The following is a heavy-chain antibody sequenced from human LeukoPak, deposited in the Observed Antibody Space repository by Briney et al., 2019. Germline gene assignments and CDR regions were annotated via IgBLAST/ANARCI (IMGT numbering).Heavy chain of an antibody. Sequence: GGSLRLSCVVSGFTFSNYAMHWVRQAPGQAPGKGLEWVAVMSYDGSHEYYADSVKGRYTISRDNPKSTLYLQMNSLRPEDTAVYYCARAFGGSYSSTVDYWGQGTLVTVSS. CDR3: ARAFGGSYSSTVDY. D-gene: IGHD1-26*01. CDR1: GFTFSNYA. CDR2: MSYDGSHE. J-gene: IGHJ4*02. V-gene: IGHV3-30*04.